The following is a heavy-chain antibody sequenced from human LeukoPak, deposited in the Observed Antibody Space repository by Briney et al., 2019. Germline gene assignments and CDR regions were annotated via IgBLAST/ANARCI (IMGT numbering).Heavy chain of an antibody. Sequence: GGGLRHSLVAALFNYSSYWMTWVRPAPGKGVEWVANIKQDGTGKYCVDSVKGRFTISRDNAKNSLYLQMNSLREVDTAVYFCARPTAVTLVDAFNIWGLGTMVTVSS. V-gene: IGHV3-7*04. CDR2: IKQDGTGK. CDR3: ARPTAVTLVDAFNI. J-gene: IGHJ3*02. D-gene: IGHD4-17*01. CDR1: LFNYSSYW.